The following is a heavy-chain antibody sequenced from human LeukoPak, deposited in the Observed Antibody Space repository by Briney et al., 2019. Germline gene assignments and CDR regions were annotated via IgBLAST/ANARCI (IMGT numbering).Heavy chain of an antibody. CDR1: GYIFTRYG. D-gene: IGHD3-9*01. J-gene: IGHJ6*03. CDR2: ISPYNANT. CDR3: ARGHNGYFDWLPYYYYYYMDV. Sequence: ASVTVSCKASGYIFTRYGISWVRQAPGQGLEWMGWISPYNANTKYAQKFQGRVTMTTDTSTSTAYMELRSLRSEDTAVYYCARGHNGYFDWLPYYYYYYMDVWGKGTTVTISS. V-gene: IGHV1-18*01.